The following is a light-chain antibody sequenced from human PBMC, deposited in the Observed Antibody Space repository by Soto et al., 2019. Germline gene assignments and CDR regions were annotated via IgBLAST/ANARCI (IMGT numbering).Light chain of an antibody. J-gene: IGLJ2*01. Sequence: QSVLPQPPSASGTPGQRVTISCSGSSSNIGSNTVNWYQQLPGTAPKLLIYSNNQRPSGVPDRLSGSKSGTSASLAISGLQSEDEADYYCAAWDDSLNGHVFGGGTKVTVL. CDR2: SNN. CDR1: SSNIGSNT. CDR3: AAWDDSLNGHV. V-gene: IGLV1-44*01.